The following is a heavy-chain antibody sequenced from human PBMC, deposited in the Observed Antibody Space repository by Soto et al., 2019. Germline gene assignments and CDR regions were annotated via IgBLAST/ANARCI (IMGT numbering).Heavy chain of an antibody. J-gene: IGHJ3*02. Sequence: ASVKVSCKASGYTFTSYGISWVRQAPGQGLEWMGWISAYNGNTNYAQKLQGRVTMTTDTSTSTAYMELRSLRSDDRAVYYSSLEISQWMVLHAAYNIRGRGTMIIVSS. D-gene: IGHD2-8*02. CDR1: GYTFTSYG. V-gene: IGHV1-18*01. CDR2: ISAYNGNT. CDR3: SLEISQWMVLHAAYNI.